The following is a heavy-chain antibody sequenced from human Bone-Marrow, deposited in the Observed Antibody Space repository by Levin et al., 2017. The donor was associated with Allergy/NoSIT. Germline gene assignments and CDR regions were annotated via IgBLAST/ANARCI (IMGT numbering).Heavy chain of an antibody. Sequence: SCAASGFTFDDYAMHWVRQAPGKGLEWVSGISWNSGSIGYADSVKGRFTISRDNAKNSLYLQMNSLRAEDTALYYCAKDYCSSTSCYYNYWGQGTLVTVSS. V-gene: IGHV3-9*01. CDR1: GFTFDDYA. D-gene: IGHD2-2*01. CDR2: ISWNSGSI. J-gene: IGHJ4*02. CDR3: AKDYCSSTSCYYNY.